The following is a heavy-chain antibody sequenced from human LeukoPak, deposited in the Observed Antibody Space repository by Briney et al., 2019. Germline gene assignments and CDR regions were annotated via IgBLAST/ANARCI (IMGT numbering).Heavy chain of an antibody. Sequence: SETLSLTCTVSGYSISSGYYWGWIRQSPGKGLEWIGSIYHSGSTYYNPSLKSRVTISVDTSKNQFSLKLSSVTAADTAVYYCARDVGGYRYGYRPTELYWYFDLWGRGTLVTVSS. J-gene: IGHJ2*01. CDR1: GYSISSGYY. CDR3: ARDVGGYRYGYRPTELYWYFDL. D-gene: IGHD5-18*01. V-gene: IGHV4-38-2*02. CDR2: IYHSGST.